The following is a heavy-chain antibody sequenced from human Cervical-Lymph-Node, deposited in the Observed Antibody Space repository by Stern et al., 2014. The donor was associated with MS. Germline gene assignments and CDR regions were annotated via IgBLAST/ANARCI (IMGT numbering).Heavy chain of an antibody. CDR3: ARVSSSSPYYYYEMDV. Sequence: EVQLLESGGGLVKPGGSLRLSCAASGFTFSSYSMNWVRQAPGQGLEWVSSITSSSSHIYYADSVKGRFTISRDNAKNSLYLQMNSPRAEDTAVYYCARVSSSSPYYYYEMDVWGQGTTVTVSS. CDR1: GFTFSSYS. J-gene: IGHJ6*02. CDR2: ITSSSSHI. D-gene: IGHD6-6*01. V-gene: IGHV3-21*01.